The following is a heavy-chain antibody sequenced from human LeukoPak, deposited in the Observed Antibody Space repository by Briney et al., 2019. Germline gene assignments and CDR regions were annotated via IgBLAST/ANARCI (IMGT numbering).Heavy chain of an antibody. V-gene: IGHV3-53*01. CDR3: ARAVWSGYQYYFDY. CDR1: GFTVSSNY. Sequence: GGSLRLSCAASGFTVSSNYMSWVRQAPGKGLEWVSVIYSGGSTYYADSVKGRFTISRDNSKNTLYLQMNSLRAEDTAVYYCARAVWSGYQYYFDYWGQGTLVTVSS. J-gene: IGHJ4*02. CDR2: IYSGGST. D-gene: IGHD3-3*01.